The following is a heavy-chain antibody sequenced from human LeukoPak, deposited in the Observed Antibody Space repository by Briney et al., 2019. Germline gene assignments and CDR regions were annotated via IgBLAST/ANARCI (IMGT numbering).Heavy chain of an antibody. D-gene: IGHD1-1*01. V-gene: IGHV3-23*01. CDR3: AKAGATGTPYYHYGMDV. CDR2: ISGSGGST. CDR1: GFTFSSYA. J-gene: IGHJ6*04. Sequence: PGGSLRLSCAASGFTFSSYAMSWVRQAPGKGLEWVSAISGSGGSTYYADSVKGRFTISRDNSKNTLYLQMNSLRAEDTAVYYCAKAGATGTPYYHYGMDVWGKGTTVTVSS.